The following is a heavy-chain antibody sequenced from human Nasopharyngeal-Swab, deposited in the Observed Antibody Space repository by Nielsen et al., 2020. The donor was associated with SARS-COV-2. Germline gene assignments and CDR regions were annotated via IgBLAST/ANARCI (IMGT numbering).Heavy chain of an antibody. V-gene: IGHV4-39*07. J-gene: IGHJ4*02. CDR2: IFSSGST. CDR1: GASISSSNNY. D-gene: IGHD4-17*01. Sequence: SETLSLTCVVSGASISSSNNYWGWIRQSPGKGLEWIGTIFSSGSTYNPSLKSRVTISVDTSKNQFSLKLTSVTAADTAVYYCARDESGDYLGLPFDHWGRGTLVTVSS. CDR3: ARDESGDYLGLPFDH.